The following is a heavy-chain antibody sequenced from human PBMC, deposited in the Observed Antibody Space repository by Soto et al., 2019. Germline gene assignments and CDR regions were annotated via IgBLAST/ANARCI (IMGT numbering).Heavy chain of an antibody. J-gene: IGHJ6*02. CDR1: GGSISSYC. Sequence: SETLSLTCTVVGGSISSYCWSWIRKTPGKGLEWIGYIYYSGSTNYNPSLKSRVTISVDTSKNQFSLKLSSVTAADTAVYYCARDPIAVAGNHYYYYGMDVWGQGTTVTVSS. D-gene: IGHD6-19*01. CDR3: ARDPIAVAGNHYYYYGMDV. V-gene: IGHV4-59*01. CDR2: IYYSGST.